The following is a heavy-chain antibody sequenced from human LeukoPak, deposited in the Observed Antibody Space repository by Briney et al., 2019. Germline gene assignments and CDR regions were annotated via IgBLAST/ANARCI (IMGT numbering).Heavy chain of an antibody. J-gene: IGHJ6*02. CDR2: MNPNSGNT. CDR3: ASLVVPAAIRRYGMDV. Sequence: ASVTVSCTASGYTFTSYGISWVRQASGQGLEWMGWMNPNSGNTGYAQKFQGRVTMTRNTSISTAYMELSSLRSEDAAVYYCASLVVPAAIRRYGMDVWGQGTTVTVSS. D-gene: IGHD2-2*02. V-gene: IGHV1-8*02. CDR1: GYTFTSYG.